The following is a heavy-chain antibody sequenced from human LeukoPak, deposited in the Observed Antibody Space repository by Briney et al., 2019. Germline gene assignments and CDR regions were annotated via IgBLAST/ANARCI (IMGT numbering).Heavy chain of an antibody. V-gene: IGHV4-61*02. J-gene: IGHJ4*02. D-gene: IGHD3-10*01. Sequence: SETLSLTCTVSGGSISSGSYYWSWIRQPAGKGLEWIVRIYTSGSTNYNPSLKSRVTIPVNTSKNQFSLKLSSVAAADTAVYYCAIAPVTGSGSYNYWGQGTLVTVSS. CDR1: GGSISSGSYY. CDR2: IYTSGST. CDR3: AIAPVTGSGSYNY.